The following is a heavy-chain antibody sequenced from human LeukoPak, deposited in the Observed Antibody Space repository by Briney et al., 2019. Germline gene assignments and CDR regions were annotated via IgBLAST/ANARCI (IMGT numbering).Heavy chain of an antibody. V-gene: IGHV3-72*01. CDR3: AGTGYGVFHY. Sequence: GGSLRLSCAASGFTFSDHYMDWVRQAPGKGLEWVGRSRYKGQSFSTDYAASVKGRFAISRDDSKNSLYLQMNSLKTEDTAVYFCAGTGYGVFHYWGPGTLVTVSS. CDR1: GFTFSDHY. CDR2: SRYKGQSFST. D-gene: IGHD5-12*01. J-gene: IGHJ4*02.